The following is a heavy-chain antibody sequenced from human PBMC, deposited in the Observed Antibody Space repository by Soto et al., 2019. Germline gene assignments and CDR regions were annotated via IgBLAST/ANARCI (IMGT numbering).Heavy chain of an antibody. D-gene: IGHD3-22*01. CDR2: ISWNSGDV. CDR3: AKAPSVVTQWVDP. J-gene: IGHJ5*02. Sequence: EVQLVESGGGLVQPGRSLRLSCAASGFMFDDFAMHWVRQAPGKGLEWVSGISWNSGDVAYADSVKGRFTVSRGNAKHSVYLHLNSLRPEDTALYYCAKAPSVVTQWVDPWGRGSLVTVAS. CDR1: GFMFDDFA. V-gene: IGHV3-9*01.